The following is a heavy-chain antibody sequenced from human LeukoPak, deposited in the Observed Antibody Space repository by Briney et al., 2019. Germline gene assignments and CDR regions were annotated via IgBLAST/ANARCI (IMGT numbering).Heavy chain of an antibody. CDR2: FDPEDGET. V-gene: IGHV1-24*01. D-gene: IGHD2-15*01. Sequence: ASVKVSCKVSGYTLTELSMHWVRQAPGKGLEWMGGFDPEDGETIYAQKFQGRVTMTEDTSTDTAYMELSSLRSEDTAVYYCATNTYCSGGNCYSCAFDIWGQGTMVTVSS. CDR3: ATNTYCSGGNCYSCAFDI. CDR1: GYTLTELS. J-gene: IGHJ3*02.